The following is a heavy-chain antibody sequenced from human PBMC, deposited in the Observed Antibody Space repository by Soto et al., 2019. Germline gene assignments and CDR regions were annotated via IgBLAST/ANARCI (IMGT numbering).Heavy chain of an antibody. CDR2: MNPNSGNP. Sequence: QVQLVQSGAEVKKPGASVKVSCKASGYTFTSYDINWVRQATGQGLVRMGWMNPNSGNPGYAQKFQGRVTMTRNTSISTAYMELSSLRSEDTAVYYCARKEVYLLWFGDLLFAAYNWFDPWGQGTLVTVSS. D-gene: IGHD3-10*01. CDR3: ARKEVYLLWFGDLLFAAYNWFDP. V-gene: IGHV1-8*01. J-gene: IGHJ5*02. CDR1: GYTFTSYD.